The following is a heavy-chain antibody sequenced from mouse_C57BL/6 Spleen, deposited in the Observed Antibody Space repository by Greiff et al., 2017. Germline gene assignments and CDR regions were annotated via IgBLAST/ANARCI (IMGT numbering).Heavy chain of an antibody. CDR1: GYTFTSYW. J-gene: IGHJ4*01. V-gene: IGHV1-55*01. CDR2: IYPGSSST. Sequence: QVQLQQPGAELVKPGASVKMSCKASGYTFTSYWITWVKQRPGQGLEWIGDIYPGSSSTNYNEKFKSKATLTVDTSSSTAYMQLSSLTSEDSAVYYCARGGSGYAMDYWGQGTSVTVSS. CDR3: ARGGSGYAMDY.